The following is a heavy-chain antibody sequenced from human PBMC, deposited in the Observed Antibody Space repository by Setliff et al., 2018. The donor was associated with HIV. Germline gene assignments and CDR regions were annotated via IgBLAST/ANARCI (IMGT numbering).Heavy chain of an antibody. CDR3: AREDQTAGGFDP. J-gene: IGHJ5*02. V-gene: IGHV1-2*02. CDR1: GDTFTGYY. CDR2: INPNSGST. D-gene: IGHD6-25*01. Sequence: GASAKVSCKASGDTFTGYYMHWVRQAPGQGLEWMGWINPNSGSTNYAQKFQGRVTMTRDTSISTAYMELSRLRSDDTAVYYCAREDQTAGGFDPWGQGTLVTVSS.